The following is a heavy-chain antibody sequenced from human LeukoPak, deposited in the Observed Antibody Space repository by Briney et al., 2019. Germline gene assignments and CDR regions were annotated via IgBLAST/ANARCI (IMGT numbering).Heavy chain of an antibody. CDR1: VFIFGDYG. V-gene: IGHV3-9*01. CDR2: INWNSDRI. J-gene: IGHJ3*01. CDR3: ARASYYYDTSGLGAFDV. Sequence: PGGSLRLSCAASVFIFGDYGMYWVRQAPGKGLEWVSGINWNSDRIGYADSVKGRFTISRDNAKNSLYMQMNSVRAEDTALYYCARASYYYDTSGLGAFDVWGQGTTVVVSS. D-gene: IGHD3-22*01.